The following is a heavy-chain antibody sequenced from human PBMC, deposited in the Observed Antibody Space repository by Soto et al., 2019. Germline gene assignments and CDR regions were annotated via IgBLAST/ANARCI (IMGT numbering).Heavy chain of an antibody. CDR1: GFTFSSYD. J-gene: IGHJ3*02. Sequence: GGSLRLSCAASGFTFSSYDMHWVRQATGKGLEWVSAIGTAGDTYYPGSVKGRFTISRENAKNSLYLQMNSLRAGDTAVYYCARSSGGGMATIEAAFDIWGQGTMVTVSS. D-gene: IGHD5-12*01. CDR2: IGTAGDT. CDR3: ARSSGGGMATIEAAFDI. V-gene: IGHV3-13*01.